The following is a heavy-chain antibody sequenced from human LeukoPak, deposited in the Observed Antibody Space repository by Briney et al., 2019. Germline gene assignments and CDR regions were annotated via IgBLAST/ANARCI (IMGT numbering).Heavy chain of an antibody. Sequence: GGSLRLSCAASGFTFSTYTMNRVRQAPGKGLEWISSISSTSTTIYYADSVKGRFTISRDNAKNSLYLQLSSLRAEDTAVYYCAREIHYDFWSGPLPSFDYWGQGTLVTVSS. CDR1: GFTFSTYT. CDR2: ISSTSTTI. V-gene: IGHV3-48*01. CDR3: AREIHYDFWSGPLPSFDY. D-gene: IGHD3-3*01. J-gene: IGHJ4*02.